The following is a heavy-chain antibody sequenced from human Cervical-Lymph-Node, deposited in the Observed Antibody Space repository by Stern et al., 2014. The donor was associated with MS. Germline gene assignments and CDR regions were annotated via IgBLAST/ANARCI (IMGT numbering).Heavy chain of an antibody. CDR3: ARDGFTKATDV. D-gene: IGHD3-3*01. CDR1: GFSFSGYW. V-gene: IGHV3-74*01. J-gene: IGHJ6*02. Sequence: EVQLVESGGVLVRPGGSLRLSCAASGFSFSGYWMHWLRQPPGKGPVWLSRMNSDGSRINYADSVKGRFTISRDNAKHTLYLQMNSLRAEDSAVYYCARDGFTKATDVWGQGTTVTVS. CDR2: MNSDGSRI.